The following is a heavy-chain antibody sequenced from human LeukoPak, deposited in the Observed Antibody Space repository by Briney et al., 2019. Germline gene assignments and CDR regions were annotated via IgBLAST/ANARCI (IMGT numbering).Heavy chain of an antibody. J-gene: IGHJ5*02. CDR3: ATQTTYSDNWFDP. CDR1: GYSFATYW. Sequence: GESLKISCKGSGYSFATYWISWVRQMPGKGLEWMGRIDPSDSYTKYSPSFQGHVTISADKSISTAYLQWSSLKASDTAMYYCATQTTYSDNWFDPWGQGTLVTVSS. CDR2: IDPSDSYT. D-gene: IGHD1-7*01. V-gene: IGHV5-10-1*01.